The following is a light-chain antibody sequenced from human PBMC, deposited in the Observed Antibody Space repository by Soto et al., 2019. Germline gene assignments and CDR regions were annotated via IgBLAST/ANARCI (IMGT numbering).Light chain of an antibody. Sequence: EIVLTQSPGTLPLSPGERATLSCRASQSVSSSYLVWYQQKPGQAPRPLIYGASIRATGIPDRFSGSGSGTYFTLTISRLEAEYFAVYYCQQYGSSPFTFGQGTKLEIK. J-gene: IGKJ2*01. CDR3: QQYGSSPFT. CDR1: QSVSSSY. CDR2: GAS. V-gene: IGKV3-20*01.